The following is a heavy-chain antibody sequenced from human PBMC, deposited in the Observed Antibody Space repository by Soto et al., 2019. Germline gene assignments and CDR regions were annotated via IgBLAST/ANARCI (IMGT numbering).Heavy chain of an antibody. CDR1: GYTLTELS. Sequence: ASVKVSCKVSGYTLTELSMHWVRQAPGKGLEWMGGFDPEDGETIYAQKFQGRVTMTEDTSTDTAYMELSSLRSEDTAVYYCATFLLCGGDCYHDAFDIWGQGTMVTVSS. CDR2: FDPEDGET. J-gene: IGHJ3*02. V-gene: IGHV1-24*01. D-gene: IGHD2-21*02. CDR3: ATFLLCGGDCYHDAFDI.